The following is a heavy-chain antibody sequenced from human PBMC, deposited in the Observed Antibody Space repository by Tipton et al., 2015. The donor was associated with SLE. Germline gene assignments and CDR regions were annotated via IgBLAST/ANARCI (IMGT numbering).Heavy chain of an antibody. CDR1: GGSISSGGYY. V-gene: IGHV4-31*02. CDR2: MYYSGST. J-gene: IGHJ4*02. D-gene: IGHD5-12*01. Sequence: LRLSCTVSGGSISSGGYYWSWIRQHPGKGLEWIGYMYYSGSTYYNPSLESRVSISVDTSKNQFSLKLSSLTAADTAVYYCARGRRGYTAYVVPDYWGQGTQVTVSS. CDR3: ARGRRGYTAYVVPDY.